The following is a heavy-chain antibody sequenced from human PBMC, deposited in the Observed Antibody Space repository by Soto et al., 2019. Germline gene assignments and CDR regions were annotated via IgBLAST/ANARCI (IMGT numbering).Heavy chain of an antibody. Sequence: QVQLVQPGAEVRKPGASVKVSCKASGDIFTNFDFNWVRQATGQGLEWIGWMRANSGDTGHDQKFQGRVSMTRDTSMSTAYMELSSLSAADTAVYYCARYIYGQGFKAWGQGTLVFVSS. CDR1: GDIFTNFD. CDR2: MRANSGDT. V-gene: IGHV1-8*01. CDR3: ARYIYGQGFKA. J-gene: IGHJ5*02. D-gene: IGHD3-3*02.